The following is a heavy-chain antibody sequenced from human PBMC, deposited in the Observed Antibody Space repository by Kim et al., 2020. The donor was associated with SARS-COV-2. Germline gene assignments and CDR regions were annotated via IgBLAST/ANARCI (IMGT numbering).Heavy chain of an antibody. J-gene: IGHJ4*02. V-gene: IGHV4-39*01. D-gene: IGHD1-26*01. CDR3: ARLGPSGGGYFDY. Sequence: YNPSRKSRVTISVDTSKNQFSLKLSSVTAADTAVYYCARLGPSGGGYFDYWGQGTLVTVSS.